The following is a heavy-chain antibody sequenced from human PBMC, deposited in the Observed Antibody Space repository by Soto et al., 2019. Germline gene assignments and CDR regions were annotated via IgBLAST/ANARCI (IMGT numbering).Heavy chain of an antibody. J-gene: IGHJ4*01. CDR2: ISSNGGST. Sequence: GGSLSLSCAASGFTFSSYAMHWARQAPGKGLEYVSGISSNGGSTDYVYSVKGRFTTSRDNSKNTLYLQMGSPRAEDMAVTYCSSAIYSSGLHYLDYWGHGALVTVSS. D-gene: IGHD6-19*01. V-gene: IGHV3-64*01. CDR1: GFTFSSYA. CDR3: SSAIYSSGLHYLDY.